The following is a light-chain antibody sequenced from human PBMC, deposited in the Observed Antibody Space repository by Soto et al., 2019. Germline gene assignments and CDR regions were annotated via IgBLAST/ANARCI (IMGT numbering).Light chain of an antibody. CDR3: AAWDDSLNGFV. Sequence: QPALTQPPSGSGTHGQRGSISCSGSSSNIGSNSVQWHQQLPGTAPNLLIYADNQRPSGVPDRFSGSKSGTSASLAITGLQSGDEADYYCAAWDDSLNGFVFGTGTKVTVL. CDR1: SSNIGSNS. V-gene: IGLV1-44*01. CDR2: ADN. J-gene: IGLJ1*01.